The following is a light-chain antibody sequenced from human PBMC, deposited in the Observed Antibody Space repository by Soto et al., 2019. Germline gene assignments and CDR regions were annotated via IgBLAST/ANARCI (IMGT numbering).Light chain of an antibody. J-gene: IGKJ3*01. CDR1: QSVGSNY. V-gene: IGKV3-20*01. CDR3: QQYTTSPFT. CDR2: GAS. Sequence: ELVLTQSPGTLSLSPGERATLYCRASQSVGSNYLAWYQQKPGQAPRVLIYGASSRATGIPDRFSGSGSGADFTLPISRLESEDFAVYYCQQYTTSPFTFGPGTKVDIK.